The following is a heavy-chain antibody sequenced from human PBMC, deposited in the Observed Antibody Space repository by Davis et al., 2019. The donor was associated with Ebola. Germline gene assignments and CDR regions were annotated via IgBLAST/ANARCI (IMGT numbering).Heavy chain of an antibody. CDR2: ISSSGSTI. Sequence: GESLKTSCAASGFTFSDYYMSWLRQAPGKGLEWVSYISSSGSTIYYADSVKVRFTISRDNAKNSLYLQMNSLKAEDTAVYYCARSLVWVQGVRRRYYGMDVWGQGTTVTVSS. CDR1: GFTFSDYY. J-gene: IGHJ6*02. V-gene: IGHV3-11*01. D-gene: IGHD3-10*01. CDR3: ARSLVWVQGVRRRYYGMDV.